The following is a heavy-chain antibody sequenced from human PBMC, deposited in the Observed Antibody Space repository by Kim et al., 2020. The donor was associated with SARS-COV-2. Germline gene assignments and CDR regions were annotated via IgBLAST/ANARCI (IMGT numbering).Heavy chain of an antibody. Sequence: SETLSLTCAVYGGSFSGYYWSWIRQPPGKGLEWIGEINHSGSTNYNPSLKSRVTISVDTSKNQFSLKLSSVTAADTAVYYCARVTGIAAAENFFDYWGQGTLVTVSS. V-gene: IGHV4-34*01. CDR3: ARVTGIAAAENFFDY. CDR1: GGSFSGYY. J-gene: IGHJ4*02. D-gene: IGHD6-13*01. CDR2: INHSGST.